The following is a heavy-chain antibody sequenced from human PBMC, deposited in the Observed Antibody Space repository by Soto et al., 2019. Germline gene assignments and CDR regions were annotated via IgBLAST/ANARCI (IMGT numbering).Heavy chain of an antibody. D-gene: IGHD2-21*01. J-gene: IGHJ4*02. V-gene: IGHV3-74*01. CDR3: VRGAGDRYDGHGYLGRH. CDR2: MNMDGNRI. Sequence: EVQLVESGGGLVQPGGSLRLSCAASGFTFSSYWMHWVRQAPGKGLEWVSRMNMDGNRISYVDSVKGRCTISRDNAKNTFYMEMNSARVEHTAVYYCVRGAGDRYDGHGYLGRHWGQGSLVTVSS. CDR1: GFTFSSYW.